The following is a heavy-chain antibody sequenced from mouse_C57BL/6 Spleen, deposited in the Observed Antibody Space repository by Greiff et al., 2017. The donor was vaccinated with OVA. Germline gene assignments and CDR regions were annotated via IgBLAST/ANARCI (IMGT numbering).Heavy chain of an antibody. D-gene: IGHD1-1*01. V-gene: IGHV14-4*01. CDR1: GFNIKDDY. Sequence: EVQLQQSGAELVRPGASVKLSCTASGFNIKDDYMHWVKQRPEQGLEWIGWIDPENGDTEYASKFQGKATITADTSSNTAYLQLSSLTSEDTAVYYCTTCHYYGSSPFAYWGQGTLVTVSA. J-gene: IGHJ3*01. CDR2: IDPENGDT. CDR3: TTCHYYGSSPFAY.